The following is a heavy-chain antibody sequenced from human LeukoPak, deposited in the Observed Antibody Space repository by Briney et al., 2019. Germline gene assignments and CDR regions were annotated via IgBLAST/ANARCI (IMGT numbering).Heavy chain of an antibody. CDR2: IKQDGSEK. Sequence: PGGSLRLSCAASGFTFSSYWMSWVRPAPGKGLEWVANIKQDGSEKYYLDSVKGRFTISRDNAKNSLCLQMNSLRAEDTAVYYCARYSGPIDYWGQGTLVTVSS. CDR1: GFTFSSYW. J-gene: IGHJ4*02. D-gene: IGHD2-21*01. CDR3: ARYSGPIDY. V-gene: IGHV3-7*01.